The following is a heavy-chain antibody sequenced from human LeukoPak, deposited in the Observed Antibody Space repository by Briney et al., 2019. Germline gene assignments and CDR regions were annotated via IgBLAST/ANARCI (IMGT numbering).Heavy chain of an antibody. Sequence: SSQTLSLTCAVSGGSISSGGYSWSWIRQPPGKGLEWIGYIYHSGSTYYNPSLKSRVTISVDRSKNQFSLKLSSVTAADTAVYYCVRGHGGYWGQGTLVTVSS. J-gene: IGHJ4*02. CDR3: VRGHGGY. CDR2: IYHSGST. V-gene: IGHV4-30-2*01. CDR1: GGSISSGGYS.